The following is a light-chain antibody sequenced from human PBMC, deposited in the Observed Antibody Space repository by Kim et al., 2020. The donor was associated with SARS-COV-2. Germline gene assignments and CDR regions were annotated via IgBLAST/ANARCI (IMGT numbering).Light chain of an antibody. CDR3: QQSSRIPPYT. CDR2: ATS. Sequence: DVEMTQFPPSLSASVGDRVTLTCRASQAIEIYLNWYQQKPGKAPELLISATSTLERGVPSRFSGSGSGTDFTLTISSLQPEDVATYYSQQSSRIPPYTFGQGTKLEI. J-gene: IGKJ2*01. V-gene: IGKV1-39*01. CDR1: QAIEIY.